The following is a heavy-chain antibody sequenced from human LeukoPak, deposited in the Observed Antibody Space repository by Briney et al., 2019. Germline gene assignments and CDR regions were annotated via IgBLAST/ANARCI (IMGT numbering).Heavy chain of an antibody. J-gene: IGHJ5*02. CDR1: GFAFSSYW. CDR2: IKQDGSEK. D-gene: IGHD3-10*01. Sequence: GGSLGLSCAASGFAFSSYWMSWVRQAPGKGLEWVANIKQDGSEKYYVDSVKGRFTISRDNAKNSLYLQMNSLRAEDTAVYYCARDLMVRGVILDGGWFDPWGQGTLVTVSS. CDR3: ARDLMVRGVILDGGWFDP. V-gene: IGHV3-7*03.